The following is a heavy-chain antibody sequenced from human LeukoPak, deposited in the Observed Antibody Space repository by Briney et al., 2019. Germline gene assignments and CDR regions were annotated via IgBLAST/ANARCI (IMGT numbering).Heavy chain of an antibody. J-gene: IGHJ5*02. CDR1: GYTFTYRY. CDR3: VAKDGEPTRGDYGFDP. D-gene: IGHD4-17*01. V-gene: IGHV1-45*02. Sequence: ASVKVSCKASGYTFTYRYLHWVRQAPGQALEWMGWITPFNGNTNYAQKFQDRVTITRDRSMSTAYMELSSLRSEDTAMYYCVAKDGEPTRGDYGFDPWGQGTLVTVSS. CDR2: ITPFNGNT.